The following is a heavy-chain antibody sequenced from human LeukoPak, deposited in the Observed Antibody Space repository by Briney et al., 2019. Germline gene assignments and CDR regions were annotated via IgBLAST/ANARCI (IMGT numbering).Heavy chain of an antibody. J-gene: IGHJ4*02. D-gene: IGHD3-22*01. CDR2: IYYSGST. CDR1: GGSISSYY. V-gene: IGHV4-59*08. CDR3: ARHGHYYDSSGYYSIPDF. Sequence: SETLSLTCTVSGGSISSYYWSWIRQPPGKGREWIGYIYYSGSTNYNPSLKSRVTISVDTSKNQISLKLSSVTAADTAVYFCARHGHYYDSSGYYSIPDFWGQGTLVTVSS.